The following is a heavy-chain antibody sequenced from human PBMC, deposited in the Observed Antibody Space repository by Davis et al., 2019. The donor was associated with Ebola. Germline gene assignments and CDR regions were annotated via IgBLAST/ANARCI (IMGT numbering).Heavy chain of an antibody. CDR3: ARDGPDYYGLDV. Sequence: ASVKVSCKASGGTFSSYAFSWVRQAPGQGLEWMGVINPSAGYTNYAQKFQGRVTITRDTSTSTVYMEVRRLRSDDTAVYYCARDGPDYYGLDVWGQGTAVTVSS. CDR2: INPSAGYT. CDR1: GGTFSSYA. V-gene: IGHV1-46*01. J-gene: IGHJ6*02.